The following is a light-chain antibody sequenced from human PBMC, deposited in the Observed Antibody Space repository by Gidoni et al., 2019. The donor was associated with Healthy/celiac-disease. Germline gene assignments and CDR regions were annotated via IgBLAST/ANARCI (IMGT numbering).Light chain of an antibody. CDR2: LGS. Sequence: DIVMTQSPLSLPVTPGEPASIACRASQSLLHSNGYNYLYWYLQKPGQSPQLLIYLGSNRASGVPDRFSGRGSGTDFTLKISRVEAEDVGVYYCMQALQTPRTFGQGTKVEIK. CDR3: MQALQTPRT. CDR1: QSLLHSNGYNY. J-gene: IGKJ1*01. V-gene: IGKV2-28*01.